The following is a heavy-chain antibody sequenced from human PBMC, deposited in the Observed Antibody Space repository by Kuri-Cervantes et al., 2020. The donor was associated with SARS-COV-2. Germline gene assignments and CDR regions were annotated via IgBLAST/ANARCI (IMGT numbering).Heavy chain of an antibody. Sequence: GGSLRLACGASGFTFSHYAMSGFRQAAGKGLEWVSTITISGLSTHYADSVKGRFTISRDNSKNTVYLQMNSLRADDTAVYYCAREGSNDHHDYYDYYMDVWGKGTTVTVSS. D-gene: IGHD1-14*01. CDR1: GFTFSHYA. V-gene: IGHV3-23*01. J-gene: IGHJ6*03. CDR2: ITISGLST. CDR3: AREGSNDHHDYYDYYMDV.